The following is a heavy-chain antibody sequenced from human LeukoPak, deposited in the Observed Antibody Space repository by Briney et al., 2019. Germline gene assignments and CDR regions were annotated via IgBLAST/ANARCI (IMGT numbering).Heavy chain of an antibody. CDR3: ARDLPHDY. J-gene: IGHJ4*02. Sequence: ASVTVSCQASGYTFTSYGISWVRQPPAQGLEWMGWISAYNGNTNYAQKFQGRVTMTTDTSTSTAYMELRSLRSDDTAVYYCARDLPHDYWGQGTLVTVSS. V-gene: IGHV1-18*01. CDR2: ISAYNGNT. CDR1: GYTFTSYG.